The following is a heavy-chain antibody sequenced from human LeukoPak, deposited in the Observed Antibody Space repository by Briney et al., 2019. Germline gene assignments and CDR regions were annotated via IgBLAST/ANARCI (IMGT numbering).Heavy chain of an antibody. D-gene: IGHD2-15*01. CDR2: ISAGGGST. V-gene: IGHV3-23*01. Sequence: PGGSLRLSCAASGFTFSSYAMSWVRQAPGKGLEWVAGISAGGGSTYYADSVKGRFTISRDNSKNMLYLQLSSLRAEDTAVYYCAKDLLSGGNCYSTFHYWGQGTLVTVSS. CDR3: AKDLLSGGNCYSTFHY. J-gene: IGHJ4*02. CDR1: GFTFSSYA.